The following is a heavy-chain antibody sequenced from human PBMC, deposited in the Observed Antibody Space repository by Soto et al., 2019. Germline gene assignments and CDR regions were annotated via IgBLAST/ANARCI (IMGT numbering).Heavy chain of an antibody. V-gene: IGHV4-59*01. CDR1: GGSISSDC. CDR2: IYHSGST. Sequence: QVQLQESGPGLVKPSETLALTCTVSGGSISSDCWSWMRQRPGKGVEWIGHIYHSGSTHYNPSLKSRVTISIDTSMKPFSLMLTSVTAADPAVYFCARETDYPYFDPQSQGTLVTVSS. J-gene: IGHJ5*02. CDR3: ARETDYPYFDP. D-gene: IGHD4-17*01.